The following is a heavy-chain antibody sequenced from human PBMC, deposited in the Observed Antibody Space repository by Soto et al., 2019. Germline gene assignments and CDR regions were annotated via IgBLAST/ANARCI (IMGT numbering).Heavy chain of an antibody. V-gene: IGHV2-5*02. Sequence: QITLKESGPTLVKPTQTLTLTCTFSGFSLSTGGVSVGWSRQPPGKALEWLAVIYWDDDKRYSPSLKSRLTITKDTYKNQVVLTMTNMDPVDTATYYCAHSYGSCWYYYFKSWGQGTLVTVSS. CDR2: IYWDDDK. D-gene: IGHD6-19*01. J-gene: IGHJ4*02. CDR3: AHSYGSCWYYYFKS. CDR1: GFSLSTGGVS.